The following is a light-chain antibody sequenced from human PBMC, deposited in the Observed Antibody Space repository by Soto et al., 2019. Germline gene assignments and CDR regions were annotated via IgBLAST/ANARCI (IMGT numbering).Light chain of an antibody. CDR3: QQYGSSP. CDR2: GSF. Sequence: EIVMTQSPVTLSASPGESATLSCRASQSVDNNVAWYQQKPGQAPRLLIVGSFARATGIPARFSGSGSGSEFTLTISSLQSEDFAVYYCQQYGSSPFGGGTKVDIK. J-gene: IGKJ4*01. V-gene: IGKV3-15*01. CDR1: QSVDNN.